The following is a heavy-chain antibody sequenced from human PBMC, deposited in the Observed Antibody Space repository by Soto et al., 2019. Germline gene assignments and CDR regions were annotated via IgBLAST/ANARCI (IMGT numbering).Heavy chain of an antibody. CDR3: ARDSGGTYYYDSSGYYYPIDY. D-gene: IGHD3-22*01. J-gene: IGHJ4*02. Sequence: XGSLRLSCAASGFTFSSYSMNWVRQAPGKGLEWVSSISSSSSYIYYADSVKGRFTISRDNAKNSLYLQMNSLRAEDTAVYYCARDSGGTYYYDSSGYYYPIDYWGQGTLVTVSS. V-gene: IGHV3-21*01. CDR2: ISSSSSYI. CDR1: GFTFSSYS.